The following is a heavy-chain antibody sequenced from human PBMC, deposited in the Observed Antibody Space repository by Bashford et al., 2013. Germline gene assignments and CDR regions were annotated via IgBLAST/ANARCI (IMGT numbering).Heavy chain of an antibody. Sequence: SVKVSCKAPEAASAAIPSAGFARPLDKGLSGWRDHPIFETPSYAPQFEGRLTISADRSTNTAYMELSNLRLDDTAVYYCARIHEYNVGGGLDFFDFWGQGSLVTVSS. CDR2: HPIFETP. J-gene: IGHJ4*02. CDR3: ARIHEYNVGGGLDFFDF. CDR1: EAASAAIP. V-gene: IGHV1-69*06. D-gene: IGHD1-1*01.